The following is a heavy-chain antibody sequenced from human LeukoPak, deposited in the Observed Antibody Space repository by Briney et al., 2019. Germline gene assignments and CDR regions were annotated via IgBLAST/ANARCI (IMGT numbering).Heavy chain of an antibody. CDR1: GFTFSSYA. Sequence: PGGSLRLSCAASGFTFSSYAMSWVRQAPGKGLEWVSAISGSGGSTYYADSVKGRLTISRDNSKNTLYLQMNSLRAEDTAVYYCAKVNHYYYYGMDVWGQGTTVTVSS. CDR2: ISGSGGST. J-gene: IGHJ6*02. V-gene: IGHV3-23*01. CDR3: AKVNHYYYYGMDV.